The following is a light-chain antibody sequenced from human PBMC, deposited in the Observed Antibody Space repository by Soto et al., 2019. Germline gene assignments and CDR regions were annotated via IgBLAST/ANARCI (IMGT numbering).Light chain of an antibody. J-gene: IGKJ1*01. V-gene: IGKV3-15*01. CDR2: GAS. CDR3: QQYNNWPSWT. Sequence: EIVMTQSPATLSVSPGERATLSCRASQSVSNNLAWYQQKPGQAPRLLIYGASTRATSIPARFSGSGSGTEFTLTISSMQSEDFAVYYCQQYNNWPSWTFGHGTKVEIK. CDR1: QSVSNN.